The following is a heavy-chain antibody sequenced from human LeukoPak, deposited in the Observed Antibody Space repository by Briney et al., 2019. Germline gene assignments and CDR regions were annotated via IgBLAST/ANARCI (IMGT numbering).Heavy chain of an antibody. CDR2: VFYSGTT. D-gene: IGHD4-17*01. V-gene: IGHV4-39*01. J-gene: IGHJ4*02. Sequence: WVRQAPGKGLEWLGPVFYSGTTYYNPSLKSRVTISVDTSKNQFALGQSAVTAADTAVYYCARLDSGDYFFDYWREGSLV. CDR3: ARLDSGDYFFDY.